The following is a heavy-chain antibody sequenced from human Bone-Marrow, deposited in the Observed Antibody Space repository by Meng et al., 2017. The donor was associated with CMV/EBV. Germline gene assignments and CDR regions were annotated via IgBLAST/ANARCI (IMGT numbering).Heavy chain of an antibody. CDR3: ARARVYRDTIFGVVIIGETYYYGMDV. D-gene: IGHD3-3*01. J-gene: IGHJ6*02. CDR1: GGSISSSSYY. CDR2: IYYSGST. Sequence: SETLSLTCTVSGGSISSSSYYWGWIRQPPGKGLEWIGSIYYSGSTYYNPSLKSRVTISVDTSKNQFSLKLSSVTAADTAVYYCARARVYRDTIFGVVIIGETYYYGMDVWGQGTTVTVSS. V-gene: IGHV4-39*07.